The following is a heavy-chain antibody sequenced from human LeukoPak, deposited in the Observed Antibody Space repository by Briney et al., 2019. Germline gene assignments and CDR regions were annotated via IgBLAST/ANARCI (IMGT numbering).Heavy chain of an antibody. J-gene: IGHJ4*02. CDR3: ARDPSGTRYYFDY. Sequence: QPGGSLRLSCAASAFTFNNYAMNWVRQAPRKGLEWVSGISGGGGTTYYADSVKGRYTISRDNSNNTLYLQMHSLRPDDTAVYYCARDPSGTRYYFDYWGQGTLVTVSS. CDR2: ISGGGGTT. V-gene: IGHV3-23*01. D-gene: IGHD6-19*01. CDR1: AFTFNNYA.